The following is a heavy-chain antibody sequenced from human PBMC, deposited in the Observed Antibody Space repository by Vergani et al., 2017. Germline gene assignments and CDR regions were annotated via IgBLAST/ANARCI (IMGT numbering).Heavy chain of an antibody. CDR3: ARGAIPFTFWGGIVGRSEHNWFDP. V-gene: IGHV4-4*07. CDR1: GGSISSYY. D-gene: IGHD3-16*02. CDR2: IYTSGST. Sequence: QVQLQESGPGLVKPSETLSLTCTVSGGSISSYYWSWIRQPAGKGLEWIGRIYTSGSTNYNPSLKSRVTMSVDTSKNQFSLKLSSVTAADTAVYYCARGAIPFTFWGGIVGRSEHNWFDPWGQGTLVTVSS. J-gene: IGHJ5*02.